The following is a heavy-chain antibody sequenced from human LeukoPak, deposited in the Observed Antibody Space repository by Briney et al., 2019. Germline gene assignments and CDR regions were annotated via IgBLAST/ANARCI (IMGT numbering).Heavy chain of an antibody. D-gene: IGHD1/OR15-1a*01. V-gene: IGHV3-49*04. CDR1: GLRFGDYA. Sequence: GGSLTLSCRTSGLRFGDYAMSWVRRAPGKGLEWVAFIRSNIYGGTTEYAASVRGRFTISRDDSESSVYLQMNSLKTEDTAVYYCTRDHWNTFDYWGQGTLVTVSS. CDR3: TRDHWNTFDY. J-gene: IGHJ4*02. CDR2: IRSNIYGGTT.